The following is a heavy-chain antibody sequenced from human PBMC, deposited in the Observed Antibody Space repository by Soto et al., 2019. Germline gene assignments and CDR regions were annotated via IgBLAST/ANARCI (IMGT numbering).Heavy chain of an antibody. J-gene: IGHJ4*02. CDR3: ARDRGSGSYYNRYLDY. D-gene: IGHD3-10*01. Sequence: SETLSLTCTVSGGSISSGGYYWSWIRQHPGKGLEWIGYIYYSGSTYYNPSLKSRVTISVDTSKNQFSLKLSSVTAADTAVYYCARDRGSGSYYNRYLDYWGQGTLVTVSS. CDR1: GGSISSGGYY. V-gene: IGHV4-31*03. CDR2: IYYSGST.